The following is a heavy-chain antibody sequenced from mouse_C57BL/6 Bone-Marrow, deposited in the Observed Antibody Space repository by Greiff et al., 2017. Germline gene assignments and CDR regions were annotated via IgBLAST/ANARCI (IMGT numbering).Heavy chain of an antibody. D-gene: IGHD2-4*01. CDR3: ARLRRAYYAMDY. CDR1: GYAFTNYL. Sequence: QVQLQQSGAELVRPGTSVKVSCKASGYAFTNYLIEWVKQRPGQGLEWIGVINPGSGGTNYNEKFKGKATLTADKSSSTAYMQLSSLTSEDSSVYFCARLRRAYYAMDYWGQGTSVTVSS. CDR2: INPGSGGT. V-gene: IGHV1-54*01. J-gene: IGHJ4*01.